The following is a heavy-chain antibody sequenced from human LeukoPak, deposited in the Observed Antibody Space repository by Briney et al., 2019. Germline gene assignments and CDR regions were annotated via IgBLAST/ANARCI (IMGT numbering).Heavy chain of an antibody. J-gene: IGHJ4*02. CDR2: IIPIFGTA. D-gene: IGHD6-19*01. CDR1: GGTFISYA. CDR3: ARALGIAVAGTLTFGY. Sequence: GASVKVSCKASGGTFISYAISWVRQAPGQGREWMGGIIPIFGTANYAQKFQGRVTITADESTSTAYMELSSLRSEDTAVYYCARALGIAVAGTLTFGYWGQGTLVTVSS. V-gene: IGHV1-69*13.